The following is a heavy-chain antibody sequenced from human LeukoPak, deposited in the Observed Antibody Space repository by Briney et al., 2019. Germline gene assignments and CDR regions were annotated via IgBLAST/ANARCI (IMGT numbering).Heavy chain of an antibody. CDR2: ISSSGYPI. D-gene: IGHD6-13*01. V-gene: IGHV3-11*04. CDR1: GFTFSDYY. CDR3: AGGGYSSSWYAYYFDY. J-gene: IGHJ4*02. Sequence: GGSLRLSCAASGFTFSDYYMSWIRQAPGKGLEWVSYISSSGYPIYYADSVKGRFTISRDNAKNSLYLQMNSLRAEDTAVYYCAGGGYSSSWYAYYFDYWGQGTLVTVSS.